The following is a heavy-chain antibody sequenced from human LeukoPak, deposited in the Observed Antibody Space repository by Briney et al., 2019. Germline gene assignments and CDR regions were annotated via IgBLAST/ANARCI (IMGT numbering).Heavy chain of an antibody. CDR2: IYSSGSN. CDR1: GCPISSYY. D-gene: IGHD5-18*01. CDR3: ARGGGYNSGYFDY. V-gene: IGHV4-59*01. J-gene: IGHJ4*02. Sequence: SETLSLTCIVSGCPISSYYWSWIRHPLGKGLEWIGYIYSSGSNNHNPSLKSRVTISVDTSKNQFSLKLSSVTAADTAAYYCARGGGYNSGYFDYWGQGILVTVSS.